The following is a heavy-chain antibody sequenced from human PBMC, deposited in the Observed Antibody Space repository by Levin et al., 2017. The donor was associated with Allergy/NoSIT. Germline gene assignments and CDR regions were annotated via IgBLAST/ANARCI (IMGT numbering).Heavy chain of an antibody. J-gene: IGHJ6*03. Sequence: SETLSLTCTVSGGSISNSRYYWGWIRQPPGKGLEWIGTIYYTGSTYYNPSLKSRVTISVDTSQNKFSLKLSSVTAADTAVYHCARHHTQYNYFYYLDVWGKGTTVTVSS. CDR2: IYYTGST. D-gene: IGHD5-18*01. CDR3: ARHHTQYNYFYYLDV. CDR1: GGSISNSRYY. V-gene: IGHV4-39*01.